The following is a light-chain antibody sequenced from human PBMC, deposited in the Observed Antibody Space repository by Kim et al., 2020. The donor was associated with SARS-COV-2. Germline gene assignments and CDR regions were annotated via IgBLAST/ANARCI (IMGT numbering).Light chain of an antibody. V-gene: IGKV1-NL1*01. Sequence: SASVGDRVTITCRAGQVISSSLAWFQQKPGTAPKLLISATSKLEDGVPARFSGRGPGTEFTLTISSLQPEDVATYFCQQYYAVPFTFGQGTKLEI. CDR3: QQYYAVPFT. CDR1: QVISSS. J-gene: IGKJ2*01. CDR2: ATS.